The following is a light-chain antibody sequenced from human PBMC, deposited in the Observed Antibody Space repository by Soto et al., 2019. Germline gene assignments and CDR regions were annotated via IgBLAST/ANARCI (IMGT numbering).Light chain of an antibody. V-gene: IGLV1-40*01. CDR1: SSNIGAGYD. Sequence: QSVLTQPPSVSGAPGQRVTISCTGSSSNIGAGYDVHWYQQLPGTAPKLLIYGNGNRPSGVPDRFSGSKSGTSASLAITGLQAEDEADYYCSSYTSSSPYVFGTGTKVTVL. J-gene: IGLJ1*01. CDR3: SSYTSSSPYV. CDR2: GNG.